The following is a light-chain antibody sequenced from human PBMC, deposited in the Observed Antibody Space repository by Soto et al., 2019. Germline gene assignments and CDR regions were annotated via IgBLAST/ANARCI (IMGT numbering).Light chain of an antibody. J-gene: IGLJ2*01. CDR1: SSNIGAGYD. V-gene: IGLV1-40*01. CDR3: QPYDSSLSDSRV. CDR2: GNI. Sequence: QSVLTQPPSVSGAPGQRVTISCTGSSSNIGAGYDVHWYQQLPGTAPKLLIYGNINRPSGVPDRFSGSKSGTSASLAITGLQAEDEADYFCQPYDSSLSDSRVFGGGTKLTVL.